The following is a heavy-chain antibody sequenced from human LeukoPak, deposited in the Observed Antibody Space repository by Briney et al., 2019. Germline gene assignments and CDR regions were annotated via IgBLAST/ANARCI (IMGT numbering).Heavy chain of an antibody. CDR1: GYSMSSDNY. J-gene: IGHJ5*02. CDR3: AKFGSTSGRGFDP. Sequence: PSETLSLTCGVSGYSMSSDNYWGWIRQPPGKGLEWIGTISHGGTTYYNPSLKSRVTISIDTSKSQFSLKLTSVSAADTAVYYCAKFGSTSGRGFDPWGRGTLVTVSS. D-gene: IGHD2-2*01. CDR2: ISHGGTT. V-gene: IGHV4-38-2*01.